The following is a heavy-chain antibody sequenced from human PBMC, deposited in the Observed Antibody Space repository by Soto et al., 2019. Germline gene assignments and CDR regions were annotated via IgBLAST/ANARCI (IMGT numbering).Heavy chain of an antibody. CDR2: ISSSSSYI. V-gene: IGHV3-21*01. J-gene: IGHJ4*02. D-gene: IGHD5-12*01. CDR1: GFTFSSYS. CDR3: ARDPPPGYDHDY. Sequence: EVQLVESGGGLVKPGGSLRLSCAASGFTFSSYSMNWVRQAPGKGLEWVSSISSSSSYIYYADAVKGRFTISRDNAKNSLYLQMNSLSAEDTAVYYCARDPPPGYDHDYWGQGTLVTVSS.